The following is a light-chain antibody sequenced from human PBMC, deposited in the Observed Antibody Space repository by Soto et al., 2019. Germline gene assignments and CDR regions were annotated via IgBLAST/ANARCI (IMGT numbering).Light chain of an antibody. CDR3: QQRTEWPPSIT. CDR2: DAS. CDR1: QRVTSSN. Sequence: EIVLTQSPGTLSLSAGERATLSCRASQRVTSSNLAWYQQKPGQAPRLLIHDASSRATGIPARFSGSGSGTDFTLTITSLEPEDFAVYYCQQRTEWPPSITFGQGTRLEIK. J-gene: IGKJ5*01. V-gene: IGKV3-11*01.